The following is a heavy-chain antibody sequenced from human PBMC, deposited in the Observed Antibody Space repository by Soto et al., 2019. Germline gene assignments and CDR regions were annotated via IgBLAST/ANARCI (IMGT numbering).Heavy chain of an antibody. Sequence: PSETLSLTCTVSGGSISSYYWSWIRQPPGKGLEWIGYIYYSGSTNYNPSIKSRVTISVDTSKNQFSLKLSSVTAADTAVYYCVSSEYCSGGSCYQSLALDYWGQGTLVTVSS. CDR1: GGSISSYY. J-gene: IGHJ4*02. CDR3: VSSEYCSGGSCYQSLALDY. D-gene: IGHD2-15*01. V-gene: IGHV4-59*01. CDR2: IYYSGST.